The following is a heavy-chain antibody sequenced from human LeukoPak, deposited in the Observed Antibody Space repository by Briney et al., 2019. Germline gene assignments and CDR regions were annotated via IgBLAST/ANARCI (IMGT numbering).Heavy chain of an antibody. D-gene: IGHD3-16*01. V-gene: IGHV4-59*01. CDR2: ISYSGST. CDR1: GDSISSNR. Sequence: SETLSLTCTVSGDSISSNRWSWIRQPPGKGLEWIGYISYSGSTSYNPSLKSRVTISVDTSKNQFSLKLSSVTAADTAVYYCARVGRGDHTWGSYSCDHWGQGTLVTVSS. CDR3: ARVGRGDHTWGSYSCDH. J-gene: IGHJ4*02.